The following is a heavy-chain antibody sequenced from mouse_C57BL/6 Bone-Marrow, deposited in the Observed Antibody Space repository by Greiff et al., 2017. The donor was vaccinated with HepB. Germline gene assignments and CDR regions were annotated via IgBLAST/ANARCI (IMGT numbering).Heavy chain of an antibody. Sequence: VMLVESGPELVKPGASVKLSCKASGYTFTSYDINWVKQRPGQGLEWIGWIYPRDGSTKYNEKFKGKATLTVDTSSSTAYMELHSLTSEDSAVYFCATLLRYPYYAMDYWGQGTSVTVSS. CDR3: ATLLRYPYYAMDY. V-gene: IGHV1-85*01. J-gene: IGHJ4*01. D-gene: IGHD1-1*01. CDR2: IYPRDGST. CDR1: GYTFTSYD.